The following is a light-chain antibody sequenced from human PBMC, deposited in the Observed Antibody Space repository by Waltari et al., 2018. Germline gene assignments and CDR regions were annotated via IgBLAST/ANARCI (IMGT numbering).Light chain of an antibody. CDR2: NGA. V-gene: IGLV1-40*01. J-gene: IGLJ2*01. CDR1: SSNIGADYG. CDR3: HSYDRSLDGVV. Sequence: QSVLTQPPSVSGAPGQTVTISCTGSSSNIGADYGVHWYQQLPGTAPKLLIDNGANRPSGVPDRFSGYRSGTSASLAITGLQAEDEADYFCHSYDRSLDGVVFGGGTKLTVL.